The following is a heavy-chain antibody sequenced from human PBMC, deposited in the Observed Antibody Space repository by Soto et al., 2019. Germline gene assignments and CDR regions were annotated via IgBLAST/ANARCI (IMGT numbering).Heavy chain of an antibody. Sequence: LSLTCAVSGDSISRGDYYWTWIRQHPGRGLEWIGYIYYSGITLYNPSLQSRVTLSVDTSKNQVSLKLNSVTAADTAMYYCARLYTYGYYYSELWGQGTKVSVSA. J-gene: IGHJ4*02. CDR1: GDSISRGDYY. V-gene: IGHV4-31*11. D-gene: IGHD5-18*01. CDR2: IYYSGIT. CDR3: ARLYTYGYYYSEL.